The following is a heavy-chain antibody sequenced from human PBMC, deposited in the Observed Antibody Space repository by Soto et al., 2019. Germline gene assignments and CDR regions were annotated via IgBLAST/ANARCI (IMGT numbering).Heavy chain of an antibody. J-gene: IGHJ5*02. D-gene: IGHD6-13*01. Sequence: GGSLRLSCAASGFTFSSYWMSWVRQAPGKGLEWVANIKQDGSEKYYVDSVKGRFTISRDNAKNSLYLQMNSLRAEDTAVYYCARRPLGAAAGTCDWMDVWGQGTMVTVSS. CDR2: IKQDGSEK. V-gene: IGHV3-7*01. CDR1: GFTFSSYW. CDR3: ARRPLGAAAGTCDWMDV.